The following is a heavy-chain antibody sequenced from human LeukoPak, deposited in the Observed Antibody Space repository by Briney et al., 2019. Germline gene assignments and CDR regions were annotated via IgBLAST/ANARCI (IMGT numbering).Heavy chain of an antibody. J-gene: IGHJ4*02. CDR2: IIPIFGTA. CDR1: GGTFSSYA. D-gene: IGHD3-9*01. V-gene: IGHV1-69*05. CDR3: ARGVLGGHYDILTGYNSRAEDY. Sequence: VSCKASGGTFSSYAISWVRQAPGQGLEGMGGIIPIFGTANYAQKFQGRVTITTEEYTSTAYMELSRLRSEDTAVYYCARGVLGGHYDILTGYNSRAEDYWGQGPLVTVSS.